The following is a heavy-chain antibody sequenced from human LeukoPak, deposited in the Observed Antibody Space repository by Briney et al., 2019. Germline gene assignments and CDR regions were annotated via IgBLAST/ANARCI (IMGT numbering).Heavy chain of an antibody. Sequence: GASVTVSCKASGYTFTSYGISWVRQAPGQGLEWMGWISAYNGNTNYAQKFQGRVTMTTDTSTSTAYMELRSLRSDDTAVYYCARGPWSSDFWSGYALDYWGQGTLVTVSS. CDR1: GYTFTSYG. CDR2: ISAYNGNT. D-gene: IGHD3-3*01. J-gene: IGHJ4*02. V-gene: IGHV1-18*01. CDR3: ARGPWSSDFWSGYALDY.